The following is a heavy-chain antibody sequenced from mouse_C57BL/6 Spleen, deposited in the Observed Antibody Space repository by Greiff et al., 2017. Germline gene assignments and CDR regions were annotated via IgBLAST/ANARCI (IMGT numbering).Heavy chain of an antibody. CDR1: GYTFTDYN. D-gene: IGHD2-4*01. Sequence: VQLQQSGPELVKPGASVKIPCKASGYTFTDYNMDWVKQSHGKSLEWIGDINPNNGGTIYNQKFKGKATLTVDKSSSTAYMELRSLPAEDTAVYYCARRGIYYDYDAYFDVWGTGTTVTVSS. J-gene: IGHJ1*03. V-gene: IGHV1-18*01. CDR3: ARRGIYYDYDAYFDV. CDR2: INPNNGGT.